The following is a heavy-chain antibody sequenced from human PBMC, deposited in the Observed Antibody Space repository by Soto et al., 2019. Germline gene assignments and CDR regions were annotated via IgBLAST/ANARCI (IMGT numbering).Heavy chain of an antibody. D-gene: IGHD4-4*01. CDR3: GNDPSVDYIGAFDD. Sequence: EVQLLESGGDLVQPGGSLRLSCAASGFAFSNYAVTWVRQAPGKGLEWVSSISRSSSVIYYADSVRGRFFISRDNSKSMLYLKMNSLRAEDTARYYCGNDPSVDYIGAFDDWGQGTLVTVSS. CDR2: ISRSSSVI. J-gene: IGHJ4*02. V-gene: IGHV3-23*01. CDR1: GFAFSNYA.